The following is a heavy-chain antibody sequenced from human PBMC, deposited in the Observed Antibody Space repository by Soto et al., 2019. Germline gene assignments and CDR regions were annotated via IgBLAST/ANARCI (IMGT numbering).Heavy chain of an antibody. Sequence: QVQLVESGGGVVQPGRSLRLSCAASGFTFSSYGMHWVRQAPGKGLEWVAVISYDGSNKYYADSVKGRFTISRDNSKNTLYLQMNSLRAEDTAVYYCAKPLGRQLVGVYYYGMDVWGQGTTVTVSS. V-gene: IGHV3-30*18. D-gene: IGHD6-13*01. CDR2: ISYDGSNK. CDR3: AKPLGRQLVGVYYYGMDV. CDR1: GFTFSSYG. J-gene: IGHJ6*02.